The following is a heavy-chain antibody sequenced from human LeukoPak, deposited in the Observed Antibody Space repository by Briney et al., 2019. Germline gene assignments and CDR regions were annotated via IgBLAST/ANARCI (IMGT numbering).Heavy chain of an antibody. D-gene: IGHD2-2*01. V-gene: IGHV1-2*02. CDR1: GYTFTDYY. J-gene: IGHJ4*02. CDR2: INPNSGDT. CDR3: ARANFLYCSSTTCLFDY. Sequence: GASVEVSCTASGYTFTDYYMHWVRQAPGQGFEWMGWINPNSGDTNYAQKFQGRVTMTRDTSISTAHMELSRLRSDDTAVYYCARANFLYCSSTTCLFDYWGQGTLVIVSS.